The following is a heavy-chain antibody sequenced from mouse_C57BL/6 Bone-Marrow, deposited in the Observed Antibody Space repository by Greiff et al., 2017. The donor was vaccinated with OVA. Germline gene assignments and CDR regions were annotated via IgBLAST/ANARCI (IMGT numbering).Heavy chain of an antibody. V-gene: IGHV7-3*01. CDR1: GFTFTDYY. CDR3: ARYNDYSRYWYFDV. Sequence: EVQGVESGGGLVQPGGSLSLSCAASGFTFTDYYMSWVRQPPGKALEWLGFIRNKANGYTTEYSASVKGRFTISRDNSQRILYLRMNALRAEASSTYYCARYNDYSRYWYFDVWGTGTTVTVSS. D-gene: IGHD2-4*01. CDR2: IRNKANGYTT. J-gene: IGHJ1*03.